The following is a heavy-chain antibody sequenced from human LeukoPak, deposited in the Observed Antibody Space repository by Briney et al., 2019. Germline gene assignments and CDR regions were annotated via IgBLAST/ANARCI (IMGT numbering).Heavy chain of an antibody. D-gene: IGHD2-15*01. CDR2: IIPILGIA. Sequence: SVKVSCKASGGTFSSYAISWVRQAPGQGLEWMGRIIPILGIANYAQKFQGRVTITADKSTSTAYMELSSLRSEDTAVYYCAKEYCSGGSCYSGYGMDVWGQGTTVTVSS. J-gene: IGHJ6*02. CDR1: GGTFSSYA. V-gene: IGHV1-69*04. CDR3: AKEYCSGGSCYSGYGMDV.